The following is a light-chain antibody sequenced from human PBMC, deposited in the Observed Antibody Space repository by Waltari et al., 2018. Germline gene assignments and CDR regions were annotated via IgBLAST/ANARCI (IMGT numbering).Light chain of an antibody. CDR3: CSFAAGSILV. J-gene: IGLJ3*02. V-gene: IGLV2-23*01. Sequence: QSALTQPASVSGSPGQAITISCPGPSSDAGPCKLVPWYQHHPDKAPKLIIYEGNKRPSGVSNRFSGSKSGNTASLTISGLQAEDEADYYCCSFAAGSILVFGGGTKLTVL. CDR2: EGN. CDR1: SSDAGPCKL.